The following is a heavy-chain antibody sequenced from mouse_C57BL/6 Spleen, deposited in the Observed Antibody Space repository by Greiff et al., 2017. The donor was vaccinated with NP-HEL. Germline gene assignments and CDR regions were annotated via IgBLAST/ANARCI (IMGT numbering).Heavy chain of an antibody. CDR3: ARELTGNYFDY. Sequence: EVKVVESGGDLVKPGGSLKLSCAASGFTFSSYGMSWVRQTPDKRLEWVATISSGGSYTYYPDSVKGRFTISRDNAKNTLYLQMSSLKSEDTAMYYCARELTGNYFDYWGQGTTLTVSS. V-gene: IGHV5-6*01. CDR2: ISSGGSYT. CDR1: GFTFSSYG. D-gene: IGHD4-1*01. J-gene: IGHJ2*01.